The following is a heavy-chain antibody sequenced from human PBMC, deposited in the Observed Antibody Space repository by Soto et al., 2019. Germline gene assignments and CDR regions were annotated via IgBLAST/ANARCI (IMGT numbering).Heavy chain of an antibody. V-gene: IGHV1-69*13. CDR3: ASPIVGATNNFDY. CDR2: IIPIFGTA. D-gene: IGHD1-26*01. CDR1: GGTFSSYA. J-gene: IGHJ4*02. Sequence: ASVKVSCKASGGTFSSYAISWVRQAPGQGLEWMGGIIPIFGTANYAQKFQGRVTITADESTSTAYMELSSLRSEDTAVYYCASPIVGATNNFDYWGQGTLVTVSS.